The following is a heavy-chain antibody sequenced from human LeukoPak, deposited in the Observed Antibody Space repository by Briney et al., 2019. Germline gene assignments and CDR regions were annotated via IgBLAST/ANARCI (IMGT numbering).Heavy chain of an antibody. CDR3: ARLYSSGFHYYYGMDV. CDR2: ISAYNGNT. D-gene: IGHD6-19*01. Sequence: ASVKVSCKASGYTFTSYGISWVRQAPGQGLEWMGWISAYNGNTNYAQKLQGRVTMTTDTSTSTAYMELRSLRSDDTAVYYCARLYSSGFHYYYGMDVWGQGTTVTVSS. CDR1: GYTFTSYG. V-gene: IGHV1-18*01. J-gene: IGHJ6*02.